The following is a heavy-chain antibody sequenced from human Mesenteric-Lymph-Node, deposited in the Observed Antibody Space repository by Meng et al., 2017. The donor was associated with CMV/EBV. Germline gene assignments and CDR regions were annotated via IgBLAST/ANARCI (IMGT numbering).Heavy chain of an antibody. J-gene: IGHJ4*02. V-gene: IGHV3-23*01. CDR1: GFTFSSYA. D-gene: IGHD4/OR15-4a*01. Sequence: GESLKISCAASGFTFSSYAMSWVRQAPGKGLDWVSTISGSGVTTYYADSVKGRFTVSRDSSKNTLYLQMNSLRAEDTAVYYCARWGSGANGIDYWGQGTLVTVSS. CDR2: ISGSGVTT. CDR3: ARWGSGANGIDY.